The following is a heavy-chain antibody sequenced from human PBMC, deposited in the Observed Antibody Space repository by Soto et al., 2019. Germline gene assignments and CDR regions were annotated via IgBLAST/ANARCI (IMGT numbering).Heavy chain of an antibody. CDR3: ARELGYYDSSGYNPLTNWFDP. CDR2: IIPIFGTA. V-gene: IGHV1-69*13. CDR1: GGTFSSYA. Sequence: SVKVSCKASGGTFSSYAISWVRQAPGQGLEWMGGIIPIFGTANYAQKFQGRVTITADESTSTAYMELSSLRSEDTAVYYCARELGYYDSSGYNPLTNWFDPWGQGTLVTVSS. D-gene: IGHD3-22*01. J-gene: IGHJ5*02.